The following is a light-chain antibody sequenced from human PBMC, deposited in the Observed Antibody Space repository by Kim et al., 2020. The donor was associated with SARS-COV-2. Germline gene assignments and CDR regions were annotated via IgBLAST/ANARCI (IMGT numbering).Light chain of an antibody. CDR1: SSDVGGYKL. Sequence: SCTGTSSDVGGYKLVSSYQQTPGKAPKLMFYEVNARPSGVSNRCSGAKYGNTTSLTISGLQAEDEAAYYCSSYTSSNTWLFGGGTQLTVL. CDR3: SSYTSSNTWL. CDR2: EVN. V-gene: IGLV2-14*01. J-gene: IGLJ3*02.